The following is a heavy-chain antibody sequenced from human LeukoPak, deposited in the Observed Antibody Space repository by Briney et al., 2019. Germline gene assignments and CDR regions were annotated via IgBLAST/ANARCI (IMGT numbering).Heavy chain of an antibody. D-gene: IGHD3-10*01. CDR2: IYSGGST. CDR1: GFTVSSNY. CDR3: ARDLGVGESLIYYYYGMDV. Sequence: GGSLRLSCAASGFTVSSNYMSWVRQAPGKGLEWVSVIYSGGSTYYADSVKGGFTISRDNSKNTLYLQMNSLRAEDTAVYYCARDLGVGESLIYYYYGMDVWGQGTTVTVSS. V-gene: IGHV3-66*01. J-gene: IGHJ6*02.